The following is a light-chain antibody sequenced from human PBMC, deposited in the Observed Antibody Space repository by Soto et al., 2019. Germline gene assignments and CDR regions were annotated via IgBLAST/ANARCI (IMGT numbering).Light chain of an antibody. CDR1: QSISSW. Sequence: DIQMTRSPATLSASVGDRVTITVRASQSISSWLAWYQQKPGKAPKLLIYKASGLESGVPSRFSGSGSGTDFTLTISSLQPDDFANYYCQQYESYSPLTFGGGTKVDSK. V-gene: IGKV1-5*03. J-gene: IGKJ4*01. CDR2: KAS. CDR3: QQYESYSPLT.